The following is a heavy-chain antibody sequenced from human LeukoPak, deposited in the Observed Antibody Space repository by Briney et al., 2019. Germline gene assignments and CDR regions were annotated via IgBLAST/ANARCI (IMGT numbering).Heavy chain of an antibody. V-gene: IGHV4-59*01. CDR1: GGSISSYY. Sequence: SETLSLTCTVSGGSISSYYWSWIGQPPGKGLEWIGYIYYSGSTNYNPSLKSRVTISVDTSKNQFSLKLSSVTAADTAVYYCARALVVAATTRFDPWGQGTLVTVSS. CDR3: ARALVVAATTRFDP. D-gene: IGHD2-15*01. CDR2: IYYSGST. J-gene: IGHJ5*02.